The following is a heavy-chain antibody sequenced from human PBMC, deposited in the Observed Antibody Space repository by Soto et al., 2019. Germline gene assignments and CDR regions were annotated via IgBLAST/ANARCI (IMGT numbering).Heavy chain of an antibody. J-gene: IGHJ6*02. V-gene: IGHV3-23*01. D-gene: IGHD1-26*01. CDR2: ISGSGGST. CDR3: AKDRWELPLYYYYYGMDV. CDR1: GFTFSSYA. Sequence: GGSLRLSCAASGFTFSSYAMSWVRQAPGKGLEWVSAISGSGGSTYYADSVKGRFTISRDNSKNTLYLQMNSLRAEDTAVYYCAKDRWELPLYYYYYGMDVWGQGTTVTVAS.